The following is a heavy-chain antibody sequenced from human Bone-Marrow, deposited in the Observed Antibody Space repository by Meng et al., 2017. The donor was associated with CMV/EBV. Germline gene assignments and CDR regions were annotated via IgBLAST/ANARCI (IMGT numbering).Heavy chain of an antibody. D-gene: IGHD3-10*01. V-gene: IGHV5-51*01. J-gene: IGHJ6*02. CDR2: IYPGDSDT. CDR3: ASHSHRGQEAGYYYYGMVV. CDR1: GYSFTSYW. Sequence: KVSCKGSGYSFTSYWIGWVRQMPGKGLEWMGIIYPGDSDTRYSPSFQGQVTIPADKSISTAYLQWSSLKASDTAMYYCASHSHRGQEAGYYYYGMVVWGQGTTVTVSS.